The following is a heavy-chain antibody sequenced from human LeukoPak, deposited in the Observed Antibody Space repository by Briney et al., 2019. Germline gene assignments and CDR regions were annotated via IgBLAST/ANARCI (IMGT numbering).Heavy chain of an antibody. J-gene: IGHJ4*02. D-gene: IGHD4-17*01. CDR2: IKQDGSEK. CDR1: GFTFSSYW. CDR3: ARERRPTVLYFDY. V-gene: IGHV3-7*01. Sequence: GGSLRLSCAVSGFTFSSYWMSWVRQAPGKGLEWVANIKQDGSEKYYVDSVKGRFTISRDNAKNSLYLQMNSLRAEDTAVYYCARERRPTVLYFDYWGQGTLVTVSS.